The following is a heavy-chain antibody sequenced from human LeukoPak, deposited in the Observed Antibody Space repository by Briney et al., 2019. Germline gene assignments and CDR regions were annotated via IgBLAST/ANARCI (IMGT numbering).Heavy chain of an antibody. D-gene: IGHD3-10*01. CDR1: GFTFSSYE. CDR2: ISSSGSTI. V-gene: IGHV3-48*03. Sequence: PGGSLRLSCAASGFTFSSYEMNWVRQASGKGLEWVSYISSSGSTIYYADSVKGRFTISRDNAKNSLYLQMNSLRAEDTAVYYCARAEHYYGSGSYLYYYYYMDVWGKGTTVTISS. J-gene: IGHJ6*03. CDR3: ARAEHYYGSGSYLYYYYYMDV.